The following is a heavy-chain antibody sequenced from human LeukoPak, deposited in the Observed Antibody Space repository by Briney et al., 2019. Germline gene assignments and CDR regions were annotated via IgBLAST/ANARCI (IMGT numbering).Heavy chain of an antibody. V-gene: IGHV3-21*01. CDR2: ISSSSSYI. CDR1: GFTFSSYA. D-gene: IGHD3-10*01. J-gene: IGHJ4*02. Sequence: GGSLRLSCAASGFTFSSYAMNWVRQAPGKGLEWVSSISSSSSYIYYADSVKGRFTISRDNAKNSLYLQMNSLRAEDTAVYYCARGPITSGDYWGQGTLVTVSS. CDR3: ARGPITSGDY.